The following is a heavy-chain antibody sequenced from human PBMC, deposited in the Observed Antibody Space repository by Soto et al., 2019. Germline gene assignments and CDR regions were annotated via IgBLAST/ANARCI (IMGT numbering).Heavy chain of an antibody. V-gene: IGHV3-15*01. CDR2: IKSKTDGGTT. J-gene: IGHJ1*01. CDR3: ARDLGSSWYPEYFQH. Sequence: PGGSLRLSCAASGFTFSNAWMSWVRQAPGKGLEWVGRIKSKTDGGTTDYAAPVKGRFTISRDDSKNTLYLQMNSLRAEDTAVYYCARDLGSSWYPEYFQHWGQGTLVTVSS. CDR1: GFTFSNAW. D-gene: IGHD6-13*01.